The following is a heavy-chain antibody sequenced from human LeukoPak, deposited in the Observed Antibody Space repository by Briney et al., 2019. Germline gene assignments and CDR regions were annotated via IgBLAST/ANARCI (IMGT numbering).Heavy chain of an antibody. CDR1: GVSISSSNSY. V-gene: IGHV4-39*01. Sequence: KPSETLSLTCTVSGVSISSSNSYWGWIRQPPGKGLEWIGSIYYSGNTYYNASLKSQVSISIGTSKNQFSLKLSSVTAADTAVYYCATFYDTSGYLYDYWGQGTLVTVSS. CDR3: ATFYDTSGYLYDY. J-gene: IGHJ4*02. CDR2: IYYSGNT. D-gene: IGHD3-22*01.